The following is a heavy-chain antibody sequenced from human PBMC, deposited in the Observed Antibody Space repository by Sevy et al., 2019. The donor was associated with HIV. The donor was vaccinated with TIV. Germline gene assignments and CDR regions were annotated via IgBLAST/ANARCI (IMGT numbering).Heavy chain of an antibody. CDR3: ASDILTGSDY. V-gene: IGHV3-30*02. CDR1: GFTFSSYG. CDR2: IWYDGTDK. D-gene: IGHD3-9*01. Sequence: GGSLRLSCAASGFTFSSYGMHWVRQAPGKGLEWVAFIWYDGTDKYYADSVKGRFTISRDNSKNTLYLQMNSLRAEDTAVYYCASDILTGSDYWGHGTLVTFSS. J-gene: IGHJ4*01.